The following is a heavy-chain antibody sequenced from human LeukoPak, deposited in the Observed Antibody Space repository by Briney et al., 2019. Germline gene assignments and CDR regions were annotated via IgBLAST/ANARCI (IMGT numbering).Heavy chain of an antibody. CDR3: ARGIAVAGTYYYGMDV. D-gene: IGHD6-19*01. J-gene: IGHJ6*02. CDR1: GGSISSYY. CDR2: IYYSGST. V-gene: IGHV4-59*01. Sequence: SETLSLTCTVSGGSISSYYWSWIRQPPGKGLEWIGYIYYSGSTNYNPSLKSRVTISVDTSKNQFPLKLSSVTAADTAVYYCARGIAVAGTYYYGMDVWGQGTTVTVSS.